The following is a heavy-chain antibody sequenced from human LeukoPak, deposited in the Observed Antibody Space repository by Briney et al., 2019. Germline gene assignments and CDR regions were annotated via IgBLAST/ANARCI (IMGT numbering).Heavy chain of an antibody. Sequence: ASVNVSCKASGYTFNDHYMHWVRQDPGRGLEWMGGINPNSGATNYAQKFQGRVTMTSDTSISTAYMELSRLRSDDTAVYYCARVQYSGSAALDYWGQGTLVTVSS. J-gene: IGHJ4*02. CDR1: GYTFNDHY. CDR2: INPNSGAT. V-gene: IGHV1-2*02. CDR3: ARVQYSGSAALDY. D-gene: IGHD6-6*01.